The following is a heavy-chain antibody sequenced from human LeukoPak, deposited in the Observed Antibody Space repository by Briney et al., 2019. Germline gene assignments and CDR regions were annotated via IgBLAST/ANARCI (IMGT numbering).Heavy chain of an antibody. CDR2: IKNKGDGGTT. D-gene: IGHD7-27*01. CDR1: GFTFSSYS. Sequence: GGSLRLSCAASGFTFSSYSMSWVRQAPGMGLEWVARIKNKGDGGTTDYAAPVKGRFTISRDDSENRLFLQMNSLRTEDTAVYYCTADYPGIRTDWGFDYWGQGVLVTVSS. V-gene: IGHV3-15*01. J-gene: IGHJ4*02. CDR3: TADYPGIRTDWGFDY.